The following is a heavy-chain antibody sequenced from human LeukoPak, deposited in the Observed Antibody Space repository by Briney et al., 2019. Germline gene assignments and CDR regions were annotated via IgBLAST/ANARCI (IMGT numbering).Heavy chain of an antibody. Sequence: GGSLRLSCAASGFTFRSYGMHWVRQAPGKGLEYEAFIRYDIDNQYYTDSVKGRFTISRDNSKNTLYLQMHSLRPEDTAVYYCAKARSAAVGWYFDYWGQGTLVTVSS. CDR3: AKARSAAVGWYFDY. CDR1: GFTFRSYG. V-gene: IGHV3-30*02. CDR2: IRYDIDNQ. D-gene: IGHD6-13*01. J-gene: IGHJ4*02.